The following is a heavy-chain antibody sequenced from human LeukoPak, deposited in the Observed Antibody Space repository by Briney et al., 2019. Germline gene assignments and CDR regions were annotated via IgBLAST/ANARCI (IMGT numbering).Heavy chain of an antibody. CDR2: MNPNSGDT. Sequence: ASVKVSCNASGYTFTTYDITWVRQATGQGLGWMGWMNPNSGDTAYAQKFQGRVAMTRDTSISTAYMKLSSLRSEDTAVYYCARGLGDYYDTSAYYYAVPAHWGQGTLVTVSS. V-gene: IGHV1-8*01. CDR1: GYTFTTYD. CDR3: ARGLGDYYDTSAYYYAVPAH. J-gene: IGHJ4*02. D-gene: IGHD3-22*01.